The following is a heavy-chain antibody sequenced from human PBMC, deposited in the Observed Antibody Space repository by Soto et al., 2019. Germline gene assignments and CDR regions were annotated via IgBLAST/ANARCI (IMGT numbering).Heavy chain of an antibody. J-gene: IGHJ3*02. D-gene: IGHD3-22*01. CDR2: IKPDGSEK. CDR1: GFTFSNYW. V-gene: IGHV3-7*04. CDR3: VRGDYYDSSGPFSDAFDI. Sequence: GGSLRLSCAASGFTFSNYWMSWVRQAPGKGLEWVANIKPDGSEKWYVDSVKGRFTISRDNAKNSLYLQVNSLRVEDTAVYYCVRGDYYDSSGPFSDAFDIWGQGTMVTVSS.